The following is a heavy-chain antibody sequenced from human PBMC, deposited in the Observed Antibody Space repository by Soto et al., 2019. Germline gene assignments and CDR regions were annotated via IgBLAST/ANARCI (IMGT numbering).Heavy chain of an antibody. D-gene: IGHD6-19*01. Sequence: SGPTLGNPTQTLTLTCIFSGFSRRTSGVGVGWIRQPPGKALEWLGFIYWNDDKRYSPSLKSRRTITKDTSKNQVVLTMAKMDPVETAKYYCAKSGSSGLYRWFDPWGQGTLVTVSS. CDR1: GFSRRTSGVG. CDR3: AKSGSSGLYRWFDP. J-gene: IGHJ5*02. V-gene: IGHV2-5*01. CDR2: IYWNDDK.